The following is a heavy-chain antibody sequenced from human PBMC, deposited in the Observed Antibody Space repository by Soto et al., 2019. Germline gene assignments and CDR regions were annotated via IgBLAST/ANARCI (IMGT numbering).Heavy chain of an antibody. D-gene: IGHD6-19*01. Sequence: EVQLVESGGGLVQPGGSLRLSCAASGFTFSSYWMHWVRQAPGKGLMWVSRINSDGSSTSYADSVKGRFTISRDNAKNTLYLQMNSLRAEDTAVYYCAVAVVGPTAIGYWGQGTLVTVSS. J-gene: IGHJ4*02. CDR3: AVAVVGPTAIGY. CDR2: INSDGSST. V-gene: IGHV3-74*01. CDR1: GFTFSSYW.